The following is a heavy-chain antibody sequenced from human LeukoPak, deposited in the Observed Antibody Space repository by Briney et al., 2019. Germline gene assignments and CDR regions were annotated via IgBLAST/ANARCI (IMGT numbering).Heavy chain of an antibody. CDR1: GFTFSSYA. J-gene: IGHJ6*02. V-gene: IGHV3-30-3*01. D-gene: IGHD3-16*01. Sequence: GRSLRLSCAASGFTFSSYAMRWVRQAPGKGLEWVAVVSDNGSNKYYADSVKGRFTISRDNSKNTLYLQMNSLRAEDTAVYYCARGGHWAKHYYYCMDVWGQGTTVTVSS. CDR3: ARGGHWAKHYYYCMDV. CDR2: VSDNGSNK.